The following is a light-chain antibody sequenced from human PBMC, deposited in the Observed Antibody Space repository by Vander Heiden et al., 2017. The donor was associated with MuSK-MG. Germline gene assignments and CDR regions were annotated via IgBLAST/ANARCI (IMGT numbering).Light chain of an antibody. CDR1: TLGDTS. Sequence: YELTQPPPVSVSPGRPDSITCPGATLGDTSTCGYQKKPGRSTELVIYPASNRRSAIPVRFSGSNSANTATLTIIRTQAMDDSDYYCQAWDSSTWVFGGGTKLTVL. CDR2: PAS. CDR3: QAWDSSTWV. V-gene: IGLV3-1*01. J-gene: IGLJ3*02.